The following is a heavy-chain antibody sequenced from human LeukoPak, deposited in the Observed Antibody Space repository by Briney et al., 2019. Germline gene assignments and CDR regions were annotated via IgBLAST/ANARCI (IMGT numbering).Heavy chain of an antibody. J-gene: IGHJ4*02. D-gene: IGHD6-13*01. CDR1: GGTCSSYG. CDR3: ARAPSTGSWGT. Sequence: GASGKVSCKGTGGTCSSYGISWVRQAPGQGREWMGGIIPIFGTANYAQKFQGRVTITADESTSTAYMELSSLRSEDTAVYYCARAPSTGSWGTWGQGTLVTVSS. CDR2: IIPIFGTA. V-gene: IGHV1-69*13.